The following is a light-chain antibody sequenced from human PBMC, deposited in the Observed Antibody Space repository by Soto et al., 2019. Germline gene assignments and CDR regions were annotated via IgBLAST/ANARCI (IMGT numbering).Light chain of an antibody. CDR3: QQYGTWWT. CDR1: KSVSSN. Sequence: EIVMTQSPATLSVSPGERATLSCRASKSVSSNLAWYQQKPGQAPRLLIYGASTRATGIPARFSGSGSGTEFTLTISSLQSEYFAVYYCQQYGTWWTFGQGTKVEIK. CDR2: GAS. J-gene: IGKJ1*01. V-gene: IGKV3-15*01.